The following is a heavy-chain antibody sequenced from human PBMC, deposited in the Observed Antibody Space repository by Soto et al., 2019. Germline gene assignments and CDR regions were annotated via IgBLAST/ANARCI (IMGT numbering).Heavy chain of an antibody. D-gene: IGHD5-18*01. CDR3: ARANVDTSLLLPEYFQH. Sequence: QVQLVQSGAEVKKPGSSVKVSCKASGGTFSSYAISWVRQAPGQGLEWMGGIIPIFGTANYAQKFQGRVTITADESASTAYMELSSLRSEDTAVYYCARANVDTSLLLPEYFQHWGQGTLVTVSS. V-gene: IGHV1-69*12. CDR1: GGTFSSYA. J-gene: IGHJ1*01. CDR2: IIPIFGTA.